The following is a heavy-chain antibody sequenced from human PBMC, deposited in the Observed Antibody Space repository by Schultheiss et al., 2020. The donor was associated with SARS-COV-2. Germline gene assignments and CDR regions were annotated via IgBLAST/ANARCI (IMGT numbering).Heavy chain of an antibody. CDR3: AKDRKGGRVTTGTTFDY. CDR2: IKQDGSEK. D-gene: IGHD1-7*01. J-gene: IGHJ4*02. V-gene: IGHV3-7*01. Sequence: GGSLRLSCAASGFTFDEYAMSWVRQAPGKGLEWVANIKQDGSEKYYVDSVKGRFTISRDNAKNSLYLQMNSLRAEDTAVYYCAKDRKGGRVTTGTTFDYWGQGTLVTVSS. CDR1: GFTFDEYA.